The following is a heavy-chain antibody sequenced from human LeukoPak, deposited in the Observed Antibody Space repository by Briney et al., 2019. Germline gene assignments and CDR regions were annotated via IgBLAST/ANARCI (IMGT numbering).Heavy chain of an antibody. D-gene: IGHD5-18*01. V-gene: IGHV3-30*03. CDR1: GFTFSTYA. J-gene: IGHJ4*02. CDR2: ISHDEVYK. Sequence: GGSLRLSCAASGFTFSTYAMHWVRQAPGKGLEWVSVISHDEVYKYYGDSVKGRFTISRDNSKNTLFLQMNSLRPEDTALYYCVAEYTYGSTIDYWGQGTLVTVSS. CDR3: VAEYTYGSTIDY.